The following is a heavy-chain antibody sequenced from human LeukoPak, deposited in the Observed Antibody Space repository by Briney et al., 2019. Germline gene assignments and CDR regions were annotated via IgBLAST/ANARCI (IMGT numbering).Heavy chain of an antibody. CDR1: GGTFSSYA. CDR2: IIPVLGIA. D-gene: IGHD4-17*01. Sequence: GASVKVSCKASGGTFSSYAISWVRQAPGQGLEWMGRIIPVLGIANYAQKFQGRVTITTDESTSTAYMELSSLRSEDTAVYYCARVGYGDYLDYWGQGTLVTVSS. J-gene: IGHJ4*02. V-gene: IGHV1-69*04. CDR3: ARVGYGDYLDY.